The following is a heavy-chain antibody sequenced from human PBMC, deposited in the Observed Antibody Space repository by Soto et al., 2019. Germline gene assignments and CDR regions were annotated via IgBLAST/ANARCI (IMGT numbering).Heavy chain of an antibody. Sequence: PGGSLRLSCAASGFSFENFGMSWVRQAPGKGLEWISSISGSGFKKYYADSVKGRFPISRDNSKRTVYLELNNLSAEDTAVYHCAKNQGVELVPLATVDWFDPWGQGSVVTVSS. CDR3: AKNQGVELVPLATVDWFDP. CDR2: ISGSGFKK. CDR1: GFSFENFG. D-gene: IGHD1-26*01. V-gene: IGHV3-23*01. J-gene: IGHJ5*02.